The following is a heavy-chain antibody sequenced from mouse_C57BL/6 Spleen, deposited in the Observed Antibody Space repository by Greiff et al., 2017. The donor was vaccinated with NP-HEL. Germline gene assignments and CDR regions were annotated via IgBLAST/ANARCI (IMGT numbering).Heavy chain of an antibody. Sequence: QVQLKESGAELVRPGTSVKVSCKASGYAFTNYLIEWVKQRPGQGLEWIGVINPGSGGTNYNEKFKGKATLTADKSSSTAYMQLSSLTSEAAVVYFCALLITTVEATDAYWGQGTLVTVSA. CDR3: ALLITTVEATDAY. J-gene: IGHJ3*01. CDR1: GYAFTNYL. V-gene: IGHV1-54*01. D-gene: IGHD1-1*01. CDR2: INPGSGGT.